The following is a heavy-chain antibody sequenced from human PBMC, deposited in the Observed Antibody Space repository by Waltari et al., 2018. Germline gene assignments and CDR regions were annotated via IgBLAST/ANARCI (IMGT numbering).Heavy chain of an antibody. CDR1: GFTFGDYA. CDR3: TRIRITIFGVVKIGDY. Sequence: GLVQPGRSLRLSCTASGFTFGDYAMSWVRQAPGKGLEWVGFIRSKAYGGTTEYAASVKGRFTISRDDSKSIAYLQMNSLKTEDTAVYYCTRIRITIFGVVKIGDYWGQGTLVTVSS. D-gene: IGHD3-3*01. V-gene: IGHV3-49*04. CDR2: IRSKAYGGTT. J-gene: IGHJ4*02.